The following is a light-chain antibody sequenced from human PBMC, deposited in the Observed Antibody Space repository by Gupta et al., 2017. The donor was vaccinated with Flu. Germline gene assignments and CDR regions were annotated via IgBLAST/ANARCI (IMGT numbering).Light chain of an antibody. CDR1: QSVRGN. V-gene: IGKV3-15*01. J-gene: IGKJ2*01. CDR2: GAS. CDR3: QQYHDWPPFT. Sequence: EIVMTQSPATVSVSPGEKVTLSCRASQSVRGNLAWYQQSPGQAPRLLFFGASTRDSGIPARFTDRGAGTEFTLTISGRQSEDFAVYYCQQYHDWPPFTFGQGTRLDVK.